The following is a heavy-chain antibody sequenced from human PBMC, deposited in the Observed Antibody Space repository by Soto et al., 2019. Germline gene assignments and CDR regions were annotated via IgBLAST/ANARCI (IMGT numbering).Heavy chain of an antibody. CDR1: GFTFISYA. J-gene: IGHJ4*02. V-gene: IGHV3-23*01. CDR2: ISGSGVNT. D-gene: IGHD1-26*01. Sequence: EVQLLQSGGGLVQPGGSLGLSCGASGFTFISYAMSWVRHVPGKGLEWISSISGSGVNTWYAGSVQGRFIISRDNSKSTVSLHMSSLRVEDTAIYYCARDRATFDSWGQGTLVTVSS. CDR3: ARDRATFDS.